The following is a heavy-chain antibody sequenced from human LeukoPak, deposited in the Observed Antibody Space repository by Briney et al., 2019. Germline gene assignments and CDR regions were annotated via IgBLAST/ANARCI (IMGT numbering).Heavy chain of an antibody. D-gene: IGHD3-10*01. CDR1: GGSISSYY. V-gene: IGHV4-4*07. J-gene: IGHJ3*02. Sequence: SETLPLTCTVSGGSISSYYWSWIRQPAGKGLEWIGRIYTSGSTNYNPSLKSRVTMSVDTSKNQFSLKLSSVTAADTAVYYCARSLSLWFGELSDAFDIWGQGTMVTVSS. CDR2: IYTSGST. CDR3: ARSLSLWFGELSDAFDI.